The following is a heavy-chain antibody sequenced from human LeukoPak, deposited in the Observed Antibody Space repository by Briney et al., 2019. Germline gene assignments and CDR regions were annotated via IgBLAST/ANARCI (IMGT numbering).Heavy chain of an antibody. CDR3: ARVRRAVRGVITNWFDP. CDR2: IYHSGST. J-gene: IGHJ5*02. CDR1: GGSISSGGYS. D-gene: IGHD3-10*02. V-gene: IGHV4-30-2*01. Sequence: PSETLSLTCAVSGGSISSGGYSWSWIRQPQGKGLEWIGYIYHSGSTYYNPSLKSRVTISVDRSKNQFSLKLSSVTAADTAVCYCARVRRAVRGVITNWFDPWGQGTLVTVSS.